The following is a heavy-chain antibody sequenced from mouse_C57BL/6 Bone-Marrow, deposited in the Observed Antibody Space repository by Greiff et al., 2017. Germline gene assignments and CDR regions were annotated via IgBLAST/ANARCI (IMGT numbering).Heavy chain of an antibody. J-gene: IGHJ4*01. CDR3: ARRGYGGNYYAMDY. CDR1: GYTFTDYY. Sequence: VQLQQSGPELVKPGASVKISCKASGYTFTDYYMNWVKQSHGKSLEWIGDINPNNGGTSYNQKFKGKATLTVDKSSSTAYMELRSLTSEDSAVYYCARRGYGGNYYAMDYWGQGTSVTVSS. CDR2: INPNNGGT. D-gene: IGHD1-1*02. V-gene: IGHV1-26*01.